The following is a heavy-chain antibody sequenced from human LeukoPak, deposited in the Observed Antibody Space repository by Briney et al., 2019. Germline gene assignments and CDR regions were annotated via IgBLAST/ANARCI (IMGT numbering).Heavy chain of an antibody. CDR2: INSDGRST. Sequence: PGGSLRLSCAASGVTFSSYWMHWVRQAPGKGLVWVSRINSDGRSTSYADSVKGRFTISRDNAKNMLYLQMNNLRAEDTAVYFCVRDSYVAAIYYGMDVWGQGTTVTVSS. CDR3: VRDSYVAAIYYGMDV. J-gene: IGHJ6*02. CDR1: GVTFSSYW. V-gene: IGHV3-74*01. D-gene: IGHD2-21*01.